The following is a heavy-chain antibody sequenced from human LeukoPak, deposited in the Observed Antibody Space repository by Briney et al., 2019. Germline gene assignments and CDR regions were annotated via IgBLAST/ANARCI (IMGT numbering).Heavy chain of an antibody. CDR3: ATNTMVRGVLNH. CDR2: ISSNGGSA. CDR1: GFTFSSYA. Sequence: GGSLRLSCAASGFTFSSYAMHWVRQAPGKGLEYVSAISSNGGSAYYANSVKGRFTISRDNSKNTLYLQMGSLRAEDMAVYYCATNTMVRGVLNHWGQGTLVTVSS. V-gene: IGHV3-64*01. J-gene: IGHJ5*02. D-gene: IGHD3-10*01.